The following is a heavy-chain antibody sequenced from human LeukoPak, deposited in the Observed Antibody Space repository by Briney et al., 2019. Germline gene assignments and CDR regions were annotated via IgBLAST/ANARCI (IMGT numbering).Heavy chain of an antibody. D-gene: IGHD6-19*01. CDR3: ATEGLAGTGTQWHALDF. Sequence: SETLSLTCAVSGGPFRGAYWTWIRQPPGKGLEWIGEINDSGSTNHNPSLKSRLTISLDTSKKQFSLKLSSVSAADTGVYFCATEGLAGTGTQWHALDFWGQGTMVTVSS. CDR2: INDSGST. J-gene: IGHJ3*01. CDR1: GGPFRGAY. V-gene: IGHV4-34*01.